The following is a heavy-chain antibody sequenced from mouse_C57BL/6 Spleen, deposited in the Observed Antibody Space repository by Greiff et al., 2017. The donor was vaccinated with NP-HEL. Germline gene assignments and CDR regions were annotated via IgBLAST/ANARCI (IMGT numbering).Heavy chain of an antibody. CDR2: ISYDGSN. D-gene: IGHD1-1*01. CDR3: ARGDYYREDY. CDR1: GYSITSGYY. V-gene: IGHV3-6*01. J-gene: IGHJ2*01. Sequence: ESGPGLVKPSQSLSLTCSVTGYSITSGYYWNWIRQFPGNKLEWMGYISYDGSNNYNPSLKNRISITRDTSKNQFFLKLNSVTTEDTATYYCARGDYYREDYWGQGTTLTVSS.